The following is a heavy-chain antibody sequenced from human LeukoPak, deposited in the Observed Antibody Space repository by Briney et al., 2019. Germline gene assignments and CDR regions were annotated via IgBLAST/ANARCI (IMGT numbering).Heavy chain of an antibody. D-gene: IGHD4-23*01. V-gene: IGHV3-23*01. J-gene: IGHJ4*02. CDR2: ISDSGSTT. CDR1: GVTFSTYA. Sequence: GGSLRLSCVASGVTFSTYAMNWVRQVPGKGLEWVSLISDSGSTTYHTDSVKGQFTISRDNSKNTLYLQMNSLSAEDTAVYYCAKGIDYGGLYYFDCWGQGTLVTVSS. CDR3: AKGIDYGGLYYFDC.